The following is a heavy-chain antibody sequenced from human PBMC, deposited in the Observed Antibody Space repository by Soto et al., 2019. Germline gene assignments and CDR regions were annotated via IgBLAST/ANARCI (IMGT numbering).Heavy chain of an antibody. V-gene: IGHV1-8*01. J-gene: IGHJ3*02. CDR3: ARGINYYASGDDAFDI. CDR1: GYTFTSYD. Sequence: QVQLVQSGAEVKKPGASVKVSCKASGYTFTSYDINWVQQATGQGLEWMGWMNPNSGKTGYAQKFQGRVTMTRNTSRSTAYMELSSLRSEDTAVYYCARGINYYASGDDAFDIWGQGTMVTVSS. CDR2: MNPNSGKT. D-gene: IGHD3-10*01.